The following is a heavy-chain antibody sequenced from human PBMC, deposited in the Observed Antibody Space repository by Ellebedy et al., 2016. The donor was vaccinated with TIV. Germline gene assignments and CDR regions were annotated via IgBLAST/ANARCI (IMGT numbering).Heavy chain of an antibody. Sequence: ASVKVSCKASGGTFSSYAISWVRQAPGQGLEWMGRIIPILGITNYAQKFQGRVTITADKSTSTVYMELSSLRSEDTAVYYCATGGDYYGSGSIFDYWGQGTLVTVSS. CDR3: ATGGDYYGSGSIFDY. CDR2: IIPILGIT. J-gene: IGHJ4*02. CDR1: GGTFSSYA. V-gene: IGHV1-69*04. D-gene: IGHD3-10*01.